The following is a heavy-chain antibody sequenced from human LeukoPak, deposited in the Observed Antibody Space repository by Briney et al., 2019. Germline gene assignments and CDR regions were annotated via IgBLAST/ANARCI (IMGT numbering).Heavy chain of an antibody. Sequence: PGGSLRLSCAASGFTFSSYWMHWVRHAPGKGRVWVSRINSDGSSTIYADSVKGRFTISRDNAKNTLYLQMNSLRAEDTAVYYCARMFTAMVPGWYFDLWGRGTLVTVSS. D-gene: IGHD5-18*01. CDR2: INSDGSST. V-gene: IGHV3-74*01. J-gene: IGHJ2*01. CDR1: GFTFSSYW. CDR3: ARMFTAMVPGWYFDL.